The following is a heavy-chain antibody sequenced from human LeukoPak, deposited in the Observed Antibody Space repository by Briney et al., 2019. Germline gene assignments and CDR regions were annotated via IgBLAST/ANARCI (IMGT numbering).Heavy chain of an antibody. D-gene: IGHD3-10*01. CDR1: GGSISSYY. CDR2: IYYSGST. CDR3: ATPYYYGSGSYYI. Sequence: PSETLSLTCTVSGGSISSYYWSWIRQPPGKGLEWIGYIYYSGSTNYNPSLKSRVTISVDTSKNQFSLKLSSVTAADTAVYYCATPYYYGSGSYYIWGQGTLVTVSS. V-gene: IGHV4-59*12. J-gene: IGHJ4*02.